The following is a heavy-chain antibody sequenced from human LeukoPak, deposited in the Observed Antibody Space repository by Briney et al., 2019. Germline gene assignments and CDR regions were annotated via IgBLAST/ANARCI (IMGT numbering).Heavy chain of an antibody. CDR1: TYTFTGYY. J-gene: IGHJ6*02. V-gene: IGHV1-2*02. D-gene: IGHD6-19*01. CDR2: INPITGAT. Sequence: ASVKVSCKASTYTFTGYYMHWVRQAPGQGLEWMGWINPITGATNYAQKFQGRVTMTRDTSISTAYMELSRLRSDDTAVYYCARVPPVAPYGMDVWGQGTTVTVSS. CDR3: ARVPPVAPYGMDV.